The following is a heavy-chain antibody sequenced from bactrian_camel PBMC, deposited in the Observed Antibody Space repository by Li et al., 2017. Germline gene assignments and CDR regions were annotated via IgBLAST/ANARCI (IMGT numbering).Heavy chain of an antibody. CDR1: YDSYYTYC. D-gene: IGHD1*01. V-gene: IGHV3S26*01. J-gene: IGHJ4*01. CDR3: AADVLVIGGQPSVPPREY. Sequence: HVQLVESGGGSVQSGGSLKLACTASYDSYYTYCMGWFRQAPGKGLEWVSGINGGGFSTNYADSVKGRFTISRDNAKNTLYLQLNSLKPEDSAMYHCAADVLVIGGQPSVPPREYWGRGTQVTVS. CDR2: INGGGFST.